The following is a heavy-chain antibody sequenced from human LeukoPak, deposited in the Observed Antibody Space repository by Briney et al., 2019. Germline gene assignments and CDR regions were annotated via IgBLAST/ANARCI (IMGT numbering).Heavy chain of an antibody. Sequence: ASVKVSFKASGYTFTSYDINWVRQATGQGLEWMGWMNPNSGNTGYAQKFQGRVTMTRNTSISTAYMELSSLRSEDTAVYYCASVFGYSSSWYPLYYYYGMDVWGQGTTVTVSS. J-gene: IGHJ6*02. V-gene: IGHV1-8*01. CDR2: MNPNSGNT. CDR1: GYTFTSYD. D-gene: IGHD6-13*01. CDR3: ASVFGYSSSWYPLYYYYGMDV.